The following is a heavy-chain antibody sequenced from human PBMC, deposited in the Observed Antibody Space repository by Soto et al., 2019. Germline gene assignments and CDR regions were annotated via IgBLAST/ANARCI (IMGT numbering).Heavy chain of an antibody. CDR2: IKAGNGNT. V-gene: IGHV1-3*01. CDR1: GYTFTKYA. Sequence: QVQLVQSGAEVKKPGASVKVSCKASGYTFTKYAIHWVRQAPGQRLEWMGWIKAGNGNTKYSQKLQGRVTGTRDTSASTDSMELSSLRSEDTAVYYCARGEGYCSGGTCYRWFDPWGKGTLVTVSS. CDR3: ARGEGYCSGGTCYRWFDP. D-gene: IGHD2-15*01. J-gene: IGHJ5*02.